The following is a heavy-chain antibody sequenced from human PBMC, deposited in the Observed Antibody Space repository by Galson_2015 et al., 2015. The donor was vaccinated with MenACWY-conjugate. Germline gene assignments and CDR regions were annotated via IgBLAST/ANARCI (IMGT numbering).Heavy chain of an antibody. CDR1: GFAFSEYF. CDR3: AREGSGVMGSSSLSMDV. CDR2: ISSSSTYA. J-gene: IGHJ6*02. V-gene: IGHV3-11*05. D-gene: IGHD6-13*01. Sequence: SLRLSCAASGFAFSEYFMSWVRQAPGKGLEWISYISSSSTYARYADPVKGRFTISRDNAKNSLYLQMNSLTAEDTAVYYCAREGSGVMGSSSLSMDVWGQGTAVTVSS.